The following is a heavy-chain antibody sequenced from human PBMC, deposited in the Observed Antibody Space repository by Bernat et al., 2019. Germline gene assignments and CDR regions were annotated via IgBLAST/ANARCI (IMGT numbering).Heavy chain of an antibody. J-gene: IGHJ5*02. D-gene: IGHD3-3*01. CDR3: ARGVSRYYDFWSGYSQNWFDP. CDR1: GGSFRGYY. Sequence: QVQLQQWGAGLLKPSETLSLTCAVYGGSFRGYYWSWIRQPPGKGLQWTGEINHSGSTNYNPSLKSRVTISVGTCKNQFSLKLSSVTAADTTVYYYARGVSRYYDFWSGYSQNWFDPWGQGTLVTVSS. V-gene: IGHV4-34*01. CDR2: INHSGST.